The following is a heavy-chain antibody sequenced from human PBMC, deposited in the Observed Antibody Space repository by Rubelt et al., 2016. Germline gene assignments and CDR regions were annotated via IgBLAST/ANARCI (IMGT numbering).Heavy chain of an antibody. CDR2: IYFSGST. D-gene: IGHD3-10*01. Sequence: QVQLQESGPGLVKHSQTLSLPCTVSGGSISSGVYYCSWIRQHPGQGMEWIGYIYFSGSTYYKPSLKRRLTISVDTSKNQFSLKLSSVTAADTAGYYGAGGAGNYYNYWGQGTQVTVSS. CDR1: GGSISSGVYY. J-gene: IGHJ4*02. CDR3: AGGAGNYYNY. V-gene: IGHV4-31*03.